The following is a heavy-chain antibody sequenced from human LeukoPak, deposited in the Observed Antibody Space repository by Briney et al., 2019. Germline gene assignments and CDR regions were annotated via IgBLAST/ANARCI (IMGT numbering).Heavy chain of an antibody. J-gene: IGHJ6*03. Sequence: MSSETLSLTCTVSGYSISSGYYWGWIRQPPGKGLEWIGSIYHSGSTYYNPSLKSRVTISVDTSKNQFSLKLSSVTAADTAVYYCARAPRDGYYYYYYMDVWGKGTTVTVSS. CDR2: IYHSGST. CDR1: GYSISSGYY. V-gene: IGHV4-38-2*02. D-gene: IGHD2-21*02. CDR3: ARAPRDGYYYYYYMDV.